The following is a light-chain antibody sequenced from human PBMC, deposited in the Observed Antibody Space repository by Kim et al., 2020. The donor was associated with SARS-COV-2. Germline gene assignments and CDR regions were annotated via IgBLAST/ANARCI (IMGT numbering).Light chain of an antibody. CDR2: GNT. V-gene: IGLV1-40*01. CDR3: QSYDTSLTGFV. CDR1: SSNIGAGYD. J-gene: IGLJ1*01. Sequence: QRVTSSCTGSSSNIGAGYDVHWYQHLPGTVPKLLIFGNTNRPSGVPDRFSGSKSGTSASLAITGLQAEDEADYYCQSYDTSLTGFVFGTGTKVTVL.